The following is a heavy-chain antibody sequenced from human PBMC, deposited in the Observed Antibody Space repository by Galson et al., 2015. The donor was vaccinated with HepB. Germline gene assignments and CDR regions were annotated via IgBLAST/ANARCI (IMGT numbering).Heavy chain of an antibody. CDR2: ISFDGNHK. J-gene: IGHJ4*02. CDR3: AKDPYLYSALAGTMAGFDY. CDR1: GLTFSYYG. Sequence: SLRLSCAASGLTFSYYGMHWVRQAPGKGLEWVAFISFDGNHKYYADTVKGRFTISRDNSKNTLYLQMNSLRAEDTALYYCAKDPYLYSALAGTMAGFDYWGQGTLVTVSS. V-gene: IGHV3-30*18. D-gene: IGHD6-19*01.